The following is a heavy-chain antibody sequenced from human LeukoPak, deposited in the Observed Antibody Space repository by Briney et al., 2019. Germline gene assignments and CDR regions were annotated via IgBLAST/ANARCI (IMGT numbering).Heavy chain of an antibody. J-gene: IGHJ5*02. Sequence: KPGRSLRLSCAASELTFSDYYMSWIRQAPGKGLEWIAYISSSGRTTYYADSVKGRFTVSRDNADKSLYLQMNSLRAEDTAVYYYARRIRAVNQVAQHGDYFWFDPWGQGTLVTVSS. D-gene: IGHD4-17*01. CDR2: ISSSGRTT. CDR1: ELTFSDYY. CDR3: ARRIRAVNQVAQHGDYFWFDP. V-gene: IGHV3-11*01.